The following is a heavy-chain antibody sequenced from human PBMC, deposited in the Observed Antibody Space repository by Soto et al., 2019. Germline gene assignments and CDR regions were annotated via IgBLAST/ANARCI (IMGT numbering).Heavy chain of an antibody. CDR2: IYYSGST. CDR1: GGSISSSSYY. CDR3: ARVGCYDGSGYNAFGV. J-gene: IGHJ3*01. V-gene: IGHV4-39*07. D-gene: IGHD3-22*01. Sequence: SETLSLTCTVSGGSISSSSYYWGWIRQPPGKGLEWIGSIYYSGSTYYNPSLKSRVTISVDTSKNQFSLKLSSVTAADTAVYYCARVGCYDGSGYNAFGVWGQGTLVTVSS.